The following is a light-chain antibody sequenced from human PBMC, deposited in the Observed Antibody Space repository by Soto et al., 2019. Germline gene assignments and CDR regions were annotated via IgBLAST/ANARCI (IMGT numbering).Light chain of an antibody. Sequence: QSALTQPASVSGSPGQSITISCTGSSSDVGGYNFVSWYQQHPGKAPRLMIYDVSDRPSGVSNRFSGSKSGNMASLTISGRQAEDEADYYCSSFIGNSARRVIFGGRTKVTVL. CDR2: DVS. V-gene: IGLV2-14*03. CDR1: SSDVGGYNF. J-gene: IGLJ2*01. CDR3: SSFIGNSARRVI.